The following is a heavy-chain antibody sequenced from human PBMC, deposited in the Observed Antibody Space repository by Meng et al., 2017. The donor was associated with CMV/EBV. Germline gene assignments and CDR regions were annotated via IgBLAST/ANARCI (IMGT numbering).Heavy chain of an antibody. CDR1: GYTFTGYY. V-gene: IGHV1-2*02. Sequence: ASVKVSCKASGYTFTGYYMHWVRQAPGQGLEWMGWINPNSGGTNYAQKFQGRVTMTRDTSISTAYMELSRLRSDDPAVYYCARWGGTYRLALCYFDYWGQGTLVTVSS. CDR3: ARWGGTYRLALCYFDY. CDR2: INPNSGGT. J-gene: IGHJ4*02. D-gene: IGHD3-16*01.